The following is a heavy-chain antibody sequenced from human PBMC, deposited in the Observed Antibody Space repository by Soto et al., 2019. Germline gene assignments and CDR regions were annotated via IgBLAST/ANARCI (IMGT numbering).Heavy chain of an antibody. CDR3: VREGGDLNWFDP. Sequence: EVQLVESGGGLVQPGGSLRLSCVASGFTFSSYSMNWVRQDPGKGLEWVSYISSSSSTIYYADSVKGRFTISRDNAKNSLYLQMNSLRAEDTAVYYCVREGGDLNWFDPWGQGTLVTVSS. J-gene: IGHJ5*02. D-gene: IGHD4-17*01. V-gene: IGHV3-48*01. CDR2: ISSSSSTI. CDR1: GFTFSSYS.